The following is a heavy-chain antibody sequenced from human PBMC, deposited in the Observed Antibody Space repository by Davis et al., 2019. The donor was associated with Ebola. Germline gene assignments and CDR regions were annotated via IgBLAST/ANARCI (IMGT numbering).Heavy chain of an antibody. V-gene: IGHV3-21*01. CDR1: GFTFSSYS. Sequence: GGSLRLSCAASGFTFSSYSMNWVRQAPGKGLEWVSSISSSSSYIYYADSVKGRFTISRDNAKNSLYLQMNSRRAEDTAVYYCAREFSHPDLGYYYGMDVWGQGTTVTVSS. CDR3: AREFSHPDLGYYYGMDV. J-gene: IGHJ6*02. CDR2: ISSSSSYI.